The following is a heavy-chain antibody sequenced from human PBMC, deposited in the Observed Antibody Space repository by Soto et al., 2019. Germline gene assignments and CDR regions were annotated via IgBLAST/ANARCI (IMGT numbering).Heavy chain of an antibody. D-gene: IGHD1-1*01. Sequence: VPVVESGGGVVQPGRSLRLSCAASGFAFSNFGMHWVRQVPGKGLEWVAVIWHNGKNKDYADYAKGRFTISRDNSKNILYLEMNSLRVEDTAVYYCARDPGHDEAMDYWGQGTLVTVSS. J-gene: IGHJ4*02. CDR2: IWHNGKNK. V-gene: IGHV3-33*01. CDR1: GFAFSNFG. CDR3: ARDPGHDEAMDY.